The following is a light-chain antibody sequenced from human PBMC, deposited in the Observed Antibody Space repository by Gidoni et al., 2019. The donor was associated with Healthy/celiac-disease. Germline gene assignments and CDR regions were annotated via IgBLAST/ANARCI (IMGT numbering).Light chain of an antibody. J-gene: IGKJ1*01. CDR3: QKYNSAPWT. CDR1: QGISNY. V-gene: IGKV1-27*01. Sequence: EIQLTQSPASLSASVGDRVTITCRASQGISNYLAWYQQKPGKVPKLLIYAASTLQSGVPSRFSGSGSGTDFTLTISSLQPEDVANYYCQKYNSAPWTFGQGTKVEIK. CDR2: AAS.